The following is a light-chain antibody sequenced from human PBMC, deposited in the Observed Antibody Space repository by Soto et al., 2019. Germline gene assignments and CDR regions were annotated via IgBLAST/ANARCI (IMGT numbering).Light chain of an antibody. CDR3: QTWSTGIRV. J-gene: IGLJ3*02. Sequence: QSVLTQSPSASASLGASVSLTCTLSSGHSSYAIAWLQQQPEKGPRYLMKVNSDGSHNKGDGIPDRFSGSSSGTERYLTISSLQSEDEADYYCQTWSTGIRVFGGGTKLTVL. CDR2: VNSDGSH. V-gene: IGLV4-69*01. CDR1: SGHSSYA.